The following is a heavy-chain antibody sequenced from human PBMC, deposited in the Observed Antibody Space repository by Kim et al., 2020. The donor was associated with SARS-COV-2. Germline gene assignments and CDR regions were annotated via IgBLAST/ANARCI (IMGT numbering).Heavy chain of an antibody. V-gene: IGHV3-30-3*01. CDR3: ARDLLGSRYSGSYPDY. CDR2: ISNEGSNK. Sequence: GGSLRLSCVASGFTLSGYAMHWVRQAPGKGLEWVAVISNEGSNKYYADSAKGRFTISRDNSKNTVYLQMNSLRGEDTAVYYCARDLLGSRYSGSYPDYWGQGTLVTVSS. D-gene: IGHD1-26*01. CDR1: GFTLSGYA. J-gene: IGHJ4*02.